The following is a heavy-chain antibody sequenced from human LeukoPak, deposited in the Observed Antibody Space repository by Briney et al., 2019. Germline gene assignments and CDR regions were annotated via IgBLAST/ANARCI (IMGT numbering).Heavy chain of an antibody. Sequence: GGSLRLSCAASGFTFSSYSMNWVRQAPGKGLEWVSSISSSSYIYYADSVKGRFTISRDNAKNSLYLQMNSLRAEDTAVYYCARRASIVGATGGHFDYWGQGTLVTVSS. J-gene: IGHJ4*02. CDR3: ARRASIVGATGGHFDY. D-gene: IGHD1-26*01. V-gene: IGHV3-21*01. CDR2: ISSSSYI. CDR1: GFTFSSYS.